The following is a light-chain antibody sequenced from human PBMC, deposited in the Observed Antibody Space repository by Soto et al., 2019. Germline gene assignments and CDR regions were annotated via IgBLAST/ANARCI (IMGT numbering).Light chain of an antibody. V-gene: IGLV2-8*01. Sequence: QSALTQPPSASGSPGQSVAISCTGTASDIGGYNFVSWYQQHPGKAPKLMIYEVNKRPSGVPDRFSGSKSGNTASLTVPVLQAEDEAYYYCSYHGGTRPYVFGPGTKLTVL. CDR2: EVN. CDR1: ASDIGGYNF. J-gene: IGLJ1*01. CDR3: SYHGGTRPYV.